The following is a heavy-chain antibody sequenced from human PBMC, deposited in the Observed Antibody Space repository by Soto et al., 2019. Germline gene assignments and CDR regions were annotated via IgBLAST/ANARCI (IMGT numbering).Heavy chain of an antibody. Sequence: EVQLLESGGGLVQPGGSLRLSCAASGFTFGSYAMSWVRQAPGKGLEWVSAISGSGGSTYYADSVKGRFTISRDNSKNTLYLQMNSLRAEDTAVYYCAKYYYDSKWLGYFDYWGQGTLVTVSS. CDR1: GFTFGSYA. CDR2: ISGSGGST. CDR3: AKYYYDSKWLGYFDY. J-gene: IGHJ4*02. D-gene: IGHD3-22*01. V-gene: IGHV3-23*01.